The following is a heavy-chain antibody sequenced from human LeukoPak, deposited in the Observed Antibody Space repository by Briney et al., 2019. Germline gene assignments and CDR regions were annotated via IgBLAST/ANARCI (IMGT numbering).Heavy chain of an antibody. CDR1: GGPFSCYY. CDR2: INHSEST. Sequence: NPSEPLSLTCAVYGGPFSCYYWRWLRQPPGKGLEWIGEINHSESTNYNPSLKSRVTISVETSQKQFSLKQSYVTGGDTAGYYRGFITMVRVAKYYIDSWGQRTLVTVSS. D-gene: IGHD3-10*01. J-gene: IGHJ4*02. CDR3: GFITMVRVAKYYIDS. V-gene: IGHV4-34*01.